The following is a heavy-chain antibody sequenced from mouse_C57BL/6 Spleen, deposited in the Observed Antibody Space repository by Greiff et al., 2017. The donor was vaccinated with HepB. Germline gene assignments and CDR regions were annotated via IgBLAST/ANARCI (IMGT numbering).Heavy chain of an antibody. CDR1: GYAFSSSW. CDR2: IYPGDGDT. CDR3: AREDYDAFDY. Sequence: QVQLQQSGPELVKPGASVKISCKASGYAFSSSWMNWVKQRPGKGLEWIGRIYPGDGDTNYNGKFKGKATLTADKSSSTAYMQLSSLTSEDSAVYCCAREDYDAFDYWGQGTTLTVSS. V-gene: IGHV1-82*01. D-gene: IGHD2-4*01. J-gene: IGHJ2*01.